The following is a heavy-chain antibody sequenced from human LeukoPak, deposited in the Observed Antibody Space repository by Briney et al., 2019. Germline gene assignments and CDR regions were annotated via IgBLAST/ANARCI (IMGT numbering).Heavy chain of an antibody. Sequence: SETLSLTCTVSGGSISSGDYYWSWIRQPPGKGLEWIGYIYYSGSTYYNPSLKSRVIISVDTSKNQFSLKLSSVTAADTAVYYCARDLYGSGSSYFDYWGQGTLVTVSS. V-gene: IGHV4-30-4*01. D-gene: IGHD3-10*01. CDR2: IYYSGST. J-gene: IGHJ4*02. CDR3: ARDLYGSGSSYFDY. CDR1: GGSISSGDYY.